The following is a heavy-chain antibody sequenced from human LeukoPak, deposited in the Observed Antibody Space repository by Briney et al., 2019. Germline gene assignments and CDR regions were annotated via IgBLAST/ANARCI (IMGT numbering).Heavy chain of an antibody. Sequence: GASVKVSCKASGYTFTSYAMHWVRQAPGQRLEWMGWINAGNGNTKYSQKFQGRVTITRDTSASTAYMELSSLRSEDTAVYYCARDPTTYYYDSSGYCYDGIWFDPWGQGTLVTVSS. CDR3: ARDPTTYYYDSSGYCYDGIWFDP. J-gene: IGHJ5*02. CDR1: GYTFTSYA. CDR2: INAGNGNT. D-gene: IGHD3-22*01. V-gene: IGHV1-3*01.